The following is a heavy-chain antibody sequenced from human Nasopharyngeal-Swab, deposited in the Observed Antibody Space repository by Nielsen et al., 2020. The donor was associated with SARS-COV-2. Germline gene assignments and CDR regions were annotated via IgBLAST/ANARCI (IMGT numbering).Heavy chain of an antibody. CDR1: GFTFSSYS. Sequence: GESLKISCAASGFTFSSYSMNWVRQAPGKGLEWVSSISSSSSYIYYADSVKGRFTISRDNAKNSLYLQMNSLRAEDTAVYYCARADGYGSGSYSDYWGQGTLATVSS. J-gene: IGHJ4*02. CDR3: ARADGYGSGSYSDY. CDR2: ISSSSSYI. V-gene: IGHV3-21*01. D-gene: IGHD3-10*01.